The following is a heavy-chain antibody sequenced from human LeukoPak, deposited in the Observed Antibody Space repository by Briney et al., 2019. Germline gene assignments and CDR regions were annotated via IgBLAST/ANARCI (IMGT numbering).Heavy chain of an antibody. J-gene: IGHJ5*02. CDR2: IIPIFGTA. CDR3: ARDEGPGRGYSYGYFWFDP. CDR1: GGTFISYA. D-gene: IGHD5-18*01. Sequence: SVKVSCKASGGTFISYAISWVRQAPGQGLEWMGGIIPIFGTANYAQKFQGRVTITADESTSTAYMELSSLRSEDTAVYYCARDEGPGRGYSYGYFWFDPWGQGTLVTVSS. V-gene: IGHV1-69*13.